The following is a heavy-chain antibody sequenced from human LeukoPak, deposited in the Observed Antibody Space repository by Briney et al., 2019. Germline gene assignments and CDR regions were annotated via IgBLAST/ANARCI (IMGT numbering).Heavy chain of an antibody. V-gene: IGHV4-39*02. Sequence: PSETLSLTCTVSAGSISSSDYYWGWIRQSPGKGLEWMGRISYSGNTYYNPSLKSRVTISVDTSKNHFSLRLSSVTAADTAVYYCARLTHSYYSDTSGYYPYYYMDVWGKGTRVTVSS. CDR2: ISYSGNT. CDR1: AGSISSSDYY. D-gene: IGHD3-22*01. CDR3: ARLTHSYYSDTSGYYPYYYMDV. J-gene: IGHJ6*03.